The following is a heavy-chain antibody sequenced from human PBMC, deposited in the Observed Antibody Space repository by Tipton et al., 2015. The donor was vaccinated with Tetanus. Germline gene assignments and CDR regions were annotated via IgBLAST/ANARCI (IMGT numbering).Heavy chain of an antibody. CDR1: GGSISSSNW. CDR2: IYHSGST. Sequence: GSLRLSCAVSGGSISSSNWWSWVRQPPGKGLEWIGEIYHSGSTNYNPSLKSRVTISVDKSKNQFSLKLSSVTAADTAVYYCARGPRGSYYDSSGYSLHYWGQGTLVTVSS. J-gene: IGHJ4*02. D-gene: IGHD3-22*01. V-gene: IGHV4-4*02. CDR3: ARGPRGSYYDSSGYSLHY.